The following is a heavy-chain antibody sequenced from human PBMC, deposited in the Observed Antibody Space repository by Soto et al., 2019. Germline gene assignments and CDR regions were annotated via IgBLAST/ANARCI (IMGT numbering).Heavy chain of an antibody. CDR3: GRERKFVFWGKALAV. CDR2: MDPNSGVA. J-gene: IGHJ6*04. V-gene: IGHV1-8*02. Sequence: QVHLVQSGAEVRKPGASVKVSCKAFGYTFTTNDINWVRQAPGQGLEWLGWMDPNSGVAGYAQKCEGRVTMTRTPPKGTAQRERRGLTSEDRAVFYGGRERKFVFWGKALAVWAKGTTVIVPS. D-gene: IGHD3-16*01. CDR1: GYTFTTND.